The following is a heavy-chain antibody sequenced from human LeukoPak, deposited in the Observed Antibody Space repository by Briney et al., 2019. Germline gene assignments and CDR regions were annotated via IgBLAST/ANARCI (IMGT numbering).Heavy chain of an antibody. V-gene: IGHV4-59*12. CDR2: IPYSGSA. J-gene: IGHJ4*02. Sequence: SETLSLTCTVSGGSISSYYWSWIRQPPGKGLEWIGSIPYSGSASYNPSLKSRVTISVDTSKNQLSLELTSVTAADTAVYYCARDGGPDYYDSSGIDNWGQGTLVTVSS. CDR1: GGSISSYY. CDR3: ARDGGPDYYDSSGIDN. D-gene: IGHD3-22*01.